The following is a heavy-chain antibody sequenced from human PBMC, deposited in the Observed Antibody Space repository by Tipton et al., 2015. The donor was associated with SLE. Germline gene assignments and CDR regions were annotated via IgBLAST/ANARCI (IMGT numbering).Heavy chain of an antibody. CDR1: GDSITSITSTNW. Sequence: TLSLTCTVSGDSITSITSTNWWSWVRQPPGKGLEWIGEIFHSGSTNYRPSLKSRVIISVDKSKNQFSLKLSSVTAADTAVYYCARVQAYEGFDPWGQGTLVTVSS. CDR3: ARVQAYEGFDP. D-gene: IGHD3-16*01. J-gene: IGHJ5*02. CDR2: IFHSGST. V-gene: IGHV4-4*02.